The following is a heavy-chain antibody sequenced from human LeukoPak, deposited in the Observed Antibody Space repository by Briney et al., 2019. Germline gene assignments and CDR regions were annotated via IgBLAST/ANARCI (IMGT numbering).Heavy chain of an antibody. Sequence: ASVKVSCKASGYTFTNYYIHWVRQAPGQGLEWMGIINPSGGSTSYAQKFQGRVTMTRDTSTSTVYMELSSLRSEDTAVYYCARLNCDDDCHNSIYWGQGTLITVSS. CDR2: INPSGGST. D-gene: IGHD2-21*01. CDR3: ARLNCDDDCHNSIY. V-gene: IGHV1-46*01. CDR1: GYTFTNYY. J-gene: IGHJ4*02.